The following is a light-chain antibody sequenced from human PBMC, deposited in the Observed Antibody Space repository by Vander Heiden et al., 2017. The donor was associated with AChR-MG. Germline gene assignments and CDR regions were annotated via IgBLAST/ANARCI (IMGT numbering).Light chain of an antibody. Sequence: DIQMTQSPSSLSASVGDRVTIPCRASQSIFTYLNRYQQKSGRAPKLLIYAASSLQSGVPSRFSGSGSGTDFTLTITSLQPEDFATYYCQQSDTTPQTFGQGTRVEFK. CDR3: QQSDTTPQT. CDR1: QSIFTY. V-gene: IGKV1-39*01. CDR2: AAS. J-gene: IGKJ1*01.